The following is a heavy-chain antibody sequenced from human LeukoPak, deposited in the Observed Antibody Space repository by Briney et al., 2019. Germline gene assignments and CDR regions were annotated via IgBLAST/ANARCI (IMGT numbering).Heavy chain of an antibody. J-gene: IGHJ4*02. V-gene: IGHV4-38-2*02. Sequence: SETLSLTCTVSGYSISSGYYWGWIRQPPGKGLEWIGSIYHSGSTYYNPSLKSRVTISVDTSKNQFSLKLSSVTAADTAVYYCARDLGQWEQTFDYWGQGTLVTVSS. CDR1: GYSISSGYY. CDR2: IYHSGST. CDR3: ARDLGQWEQTFDY. D-gene: IGHD1-26*01.